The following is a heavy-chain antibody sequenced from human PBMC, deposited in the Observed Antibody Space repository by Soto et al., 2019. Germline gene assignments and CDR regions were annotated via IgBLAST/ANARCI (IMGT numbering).Heavy chain of an antibody. D-gene: IGHD3-16*01. CDR1: GYTFSDFD. CDR3: ARGNPFNYAGFDV. CDR2: MNAKSGDT. Sequence: QAPLEQSGAELMRPGASVKVSCKASGYTFSDFDINWLRQASGQGPEWMGWMNAKSGDTFFAQRFQGKFNMTWDTSLSTAYIEVGSLTSDDTAIYYCARGNPFNYAGFDVWGQGTTVAVSS. V-gene: IGHV1-8*01. J-gene: IGHJ6*02.